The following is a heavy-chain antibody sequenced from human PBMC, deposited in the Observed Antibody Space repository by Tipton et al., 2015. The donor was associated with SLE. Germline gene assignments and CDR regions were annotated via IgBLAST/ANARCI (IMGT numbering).Heavy chain of an antibody. CDR1: GFTFSSYG. CDR2: IWYDGSNK. CDR3: AKGATVTEYFQH. J-gene: IGHJ1*01. D-gene: IGHD4-17*01. V-gene: IGHV3-33*06. Sequence: SLRLSCAASGFTFSSYGMHWVRQAPGKGLEWVAVIWYDGSNKYYADSVKGRFTISRDNSKNTLYLQMNSLRAEDTAVYYCAKGATVTEYFQHWGQGTLVTVSS.